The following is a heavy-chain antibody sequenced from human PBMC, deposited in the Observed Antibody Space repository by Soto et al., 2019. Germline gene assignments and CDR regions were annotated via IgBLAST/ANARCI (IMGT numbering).Heavy chain of an antibody. J-gene: IGHJ4*02. CDR2: IHRAGVT. V-gene: IGHV4-4*02. Sequence: QVHLQESGPGLLEPSETLSLSCAISGGSTSSSDWWTWVRQPPGEGLEWIGEIHRAGVTNYNSSLKSRLTISLDHSRNQFSLSLTSVTAADAAVYFCAGRPEIHPRWGQGILVPVSP. CDR1: GGSTSSSDW. CDR3: AGRPEIHPR. D-gene: IGHD5-18*01.